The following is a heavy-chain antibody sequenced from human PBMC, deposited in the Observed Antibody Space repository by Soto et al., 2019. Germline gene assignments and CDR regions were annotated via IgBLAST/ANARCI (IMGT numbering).Heavy chain of an antibody. CDR1: GYTFSGYS. CDR2: ISGYNGNT. V-gene: IGHV1-18*04. D-gene: IGHD2-21*01. J-gene: IGHJ6*02. CDR3: ARDVFCGGAPACPDMDV. Sequence: ASVKVSFKASGYTFSGYSITWLRQAPGQGLEWMGRISGYNGNTNYARTLRGRLTITTDTSTSTAYLELRSLTSDDTAVDYCARDVFCGGAPACPDMDVWGQGTTVTVSS.